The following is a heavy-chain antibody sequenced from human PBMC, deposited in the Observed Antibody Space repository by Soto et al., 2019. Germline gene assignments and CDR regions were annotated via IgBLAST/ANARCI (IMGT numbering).Heavy chain of an antibody. D-gene: IGHD5-18*01. V-gene: IGHV4-34*01. CDR1: GGSFSGYY. CDR2: INHSGST. J-gene: IGHJ4*02. CDR3: ARAPPIQLWSLFDY. Sequence: SETLSLTCAVYGGSFSGYYWSWIRQPPGKGLEWIGEINHSGSTNYNPSLKSRVTISVDTSKNQFSLKLSSVTAADTAVYYCARAPPIQLWSLFDYWAREPWSPSPQ.